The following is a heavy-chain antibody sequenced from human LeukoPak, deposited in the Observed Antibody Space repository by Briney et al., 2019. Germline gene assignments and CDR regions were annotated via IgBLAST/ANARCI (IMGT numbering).Heavy chain of an antibody. CDR1: GYTFRNFG. D-gene: IGHD3/OR15-3a*01. CDR3: ARDWTSTDDY. V-gene: IGHV1-18*01. Sequence: ASVKASCKASGYTFRNFGINWVRQAPGQGLEWIAWISGNNDNPNYGQKFQGRFAVTTDSSTSTAYMELRNLRSDDTAVYYCARDWTSTDDYWGQGTLVTVSS. J-gene: IGHJ4*02. CDR2: ISGNNDNP.